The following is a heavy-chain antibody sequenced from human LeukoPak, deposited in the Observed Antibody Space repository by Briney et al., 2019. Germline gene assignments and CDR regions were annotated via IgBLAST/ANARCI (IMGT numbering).Heavy chain of an antibody. J-gene: IGHJ5*02. V-gene: IGHV3-23*01. Sequence: GGSLRLSCAASGFTFSSYSMNWVRQAPGKGLEWVSAISGSGGSTYYADSVKGRFTISRDNSKNTLYLQMNSLRAEDTAVYYCARYQLLLSFDPWGQGTLVTVSS. D-gene: IGHD2-2*01. CDR1: GFTFSSYS. CDR3: ARYQLLLSFDP. CDR2: ISGSGGST.